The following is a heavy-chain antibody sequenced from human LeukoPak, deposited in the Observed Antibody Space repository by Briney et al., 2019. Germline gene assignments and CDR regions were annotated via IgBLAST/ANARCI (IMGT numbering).Heavy chain of an antibody. Sequence: GGSLRLSCAASGFTFDDYAIHWVRQAPGKGLEWVCLISWNGGSSNYVDSVKGRFTISRDNSKNSVYLQMNSLTAEDTALYYCTTGGGPVTTSEEYFKHWGQGTPVTVSS. CDR3: TTGGGPVTTSEEYFKH. CDR1: GFTFDDYA. V-gene: IGHV3-43D*03. CDR2: ISWNGGSS. J-gene: IGHJ1*01. D-gene: IGHD4-17*01.